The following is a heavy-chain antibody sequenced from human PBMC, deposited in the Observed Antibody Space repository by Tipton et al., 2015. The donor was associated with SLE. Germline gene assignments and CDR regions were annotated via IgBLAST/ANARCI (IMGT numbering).Heavy chain of an antibody. V-gene: IGHV4-34*01. CDR2: INHSGST. Sequence: TLSLTCAVYGGSFSGYYWSWIRQPPGKGLEWIGEINHSGSTNYNPSLKSRVTISVDTSKNQFSLKLSSVTAADTAVYYCARRLEDYDSSGYYPPFDYWGQGTLVTASS. CDR3: ARRLEDYDSSGYYPPFDY. D-gene: IGHD3-22*01. J-gene: IGHJ4*02. CDR1: GGSFSGYY.